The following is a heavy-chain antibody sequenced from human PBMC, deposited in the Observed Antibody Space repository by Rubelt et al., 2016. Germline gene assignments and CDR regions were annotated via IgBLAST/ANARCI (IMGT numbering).Heavy chain of an antibody. Sequence: GGSISSYYWSWIRQHPGKGLEWIGYIYYSGSTYYNPSLKSRVTISVDRSKNQFSLKLSSVTAADTAVYYCARGGSGDAFDIWGQGTMVTVSS. CDR1: GGSISSYY. CDR3: ARGGSGDAFDI. V-gene: IGHV4-59*12. CDR2: IYYSGST. D-gene: IGHD3-10*01. J-gene: IGHJ3*02.